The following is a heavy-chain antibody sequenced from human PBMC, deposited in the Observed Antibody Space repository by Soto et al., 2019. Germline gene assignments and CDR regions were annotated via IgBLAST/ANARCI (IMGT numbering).Heavy chain of an antibody. CDR3: AKEETYYDFWSGHGMDV. CDR1: GFTFSSYG. CDR2: ISYDGSNK. V-gene: IGHV3-30*18. J-gene: IGHJ6*02. Sequence: QVQLVESGGGVVQPGRSLRLSCAASGFTFSSYGMHWVRQAPGKGLEWVAVISYDGSNKYYADSVKGRFTISRDNSKNTLYLQMNSLGAEDTAVYYCAKEETYYDFWSGHGMDVWGQGTTVTVSS. D-gene: IGHD3-3*01.